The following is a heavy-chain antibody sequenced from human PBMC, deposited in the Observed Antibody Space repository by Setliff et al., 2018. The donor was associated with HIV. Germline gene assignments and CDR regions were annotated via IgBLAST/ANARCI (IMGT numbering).Heavy chain of an antibody. V-gene: IGHV4-61*02. J-gene: IGHJ4*02. CDR2: IYTSGST. D-gene: IGHD3-3*01. CDR3: ARSPTNTYYNFWSGYSYFDY. CDR1: GGSIISGSNH. Sequence: SETLSLTCTVSGGSIISGSNHWSWIRQPAGKGLEWIGRIYTSGSTNYNPSLKSRVTISVDTSKNQFSLKLSSVTAADTAVYYCARSPTNTYYNFWSGYSYFDYWGQGTLVTVSS.